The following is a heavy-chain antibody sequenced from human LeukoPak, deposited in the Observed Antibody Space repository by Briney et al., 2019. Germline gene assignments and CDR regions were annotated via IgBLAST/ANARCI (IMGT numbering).Heavy chain of an antibody. CDR3: ARDRQWLVPFDY. D-gene: IGHD6-19*01. Sequence: GGSLRLSCAASGFTFSSYEMNWVRQAPGKGLEWVSYISSGGSTIYYADSVKGRFTISRDNAKNSLYLQMSSLRAEDTAVYYCARDRQWLVPFDYWGQGTLVTVSS. J-gene: IGHJ4*02. CDR2: ISSGGSTI. CDR1: GFTFSSYE. V-gene: IGHV3-48*03.